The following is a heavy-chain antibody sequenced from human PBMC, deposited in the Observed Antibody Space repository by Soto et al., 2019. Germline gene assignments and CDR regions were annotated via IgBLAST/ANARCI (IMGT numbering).Heavy chain of an antibody. CDR3: ATSPRGAARPGVDS. D-gene: IGHD6-6*01. V-gene: IGHV3-23*01. CDR1: GFTFSSFA. Sequence: GGSLRLACADSGFTFSSFAMTGVRQAPGKGLEWVSDVVGSGVSTYYADSAKGRFTISRDNSKNTLFLQMNRLRAEDTALYYCATSPRGAARPGVDSWGQGTLVTVSS. CDR2: VVGSGVST. J-gene: IGHJ4*02.